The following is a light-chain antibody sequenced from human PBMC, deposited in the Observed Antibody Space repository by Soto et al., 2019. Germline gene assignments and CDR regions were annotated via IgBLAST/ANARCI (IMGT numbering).Light chain of an antibody. CDR3: QQCYSSPCT. CDR2: AAS. CDR1: HSISSY. V-gene: IGKV1-39*01. Sequence: IRMTQSPSSLSASSGDRVPPTLLASHSISSYLDWYQQKPGQAPKLLIYAASSWQSGVPSRFSGSGSGTDFTLTISSLQPEDFATYYCQQCYSSPCTFGQGTKVDIK. J-gene: IGKJ1*01.